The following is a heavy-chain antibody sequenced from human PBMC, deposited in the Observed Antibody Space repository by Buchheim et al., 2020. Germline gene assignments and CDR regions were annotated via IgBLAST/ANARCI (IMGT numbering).Heavy chain of an antibody. CDR1: GFTFSSYW. V-gene: IGHV3-7*01. D-gene: IGHD3-3*01. CDR2: IKQDGSEK. J-gene: IGHJ4*02. CDR3: ASLRYDFWSGYESHDY. Sequence: VQLVESGGGLVQPGGSLRLSCAASGFTFSSYWMSWVRQAPGKGLEWVANIKQDGSEKYYVDSVKGRFTISRDNAKNSLYLQMNSLRAEDTAVYYCASLRYDFWSGYESHDYWGQGTL.